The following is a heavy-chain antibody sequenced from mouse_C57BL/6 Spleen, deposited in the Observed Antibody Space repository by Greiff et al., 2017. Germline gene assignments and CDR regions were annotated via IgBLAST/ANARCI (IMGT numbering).Heavy chain of an antibody. CDR1: GYTFTSYW. D-gene: IGHD1-1*01. Sequence: QVQLKQPGAELVRPGSSVKLSCKASGYTFTSYWMHWVKQRPIQGLEWIGNIDPSDSETHYNQKFKDKATLTVDKSSSTAYMQLSSLTSEDSAVYYCAREAYYYGSSYYAMDYWGQGTSVTVSS. CDR3: AREAYYYGSSYYAMDY. V-gene: IGHV1-52*01. CDR2: IDPSDSET. J-gene: IGHJ4*01.